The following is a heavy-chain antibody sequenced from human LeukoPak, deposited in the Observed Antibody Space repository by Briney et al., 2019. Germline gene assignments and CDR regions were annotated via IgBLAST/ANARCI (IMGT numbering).Heavy chain of an antibody. CDR1: GGSISSSSYY. CDR3: ARRSYYDSSGIFDY. Sequence: SETLSLTCTVFGGSISSSSYYWGWIRQPPGKGLEWIGSIYYSESTYYNPSLKSRVTISVDTSKNQFSLKLSSVTAADTAVYYCARRSYYDSSGIFDYWGQGTLVTVSS. J-gene: IGHJ4*02. V-gene: IGHV4-39*01. D-gene: IGHD3-22*01. CDR2: IYYSEST.